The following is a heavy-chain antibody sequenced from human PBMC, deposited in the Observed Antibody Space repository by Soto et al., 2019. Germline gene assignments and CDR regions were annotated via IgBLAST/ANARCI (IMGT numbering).Heavy chain of an antibody. CDR2: IYYSGST. J-gene: IGHJ6*02. V-gene: IGHV4-59*01. CDR1: GGSISSYY. CDR3: ASSGSSSSWYGDYYYGMDV. Sequence: SLTCTVSGGSISSYYWSWIRQPPGKGLEWIGYIYYSGSTNYNPSLKSRVTISVDTSKNQFSLKLSSVTAADTAVYYCASSGSSSSWYGDYYYGMDVWGQGTTVTVSS. D-gene: IGHD6-13*01.